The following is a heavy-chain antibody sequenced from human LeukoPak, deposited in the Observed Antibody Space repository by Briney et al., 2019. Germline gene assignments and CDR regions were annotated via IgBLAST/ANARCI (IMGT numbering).Heavy chain of an antibody. V-gene: IGHV4-34*01. D-gene: IGHD3-10*01. CDR2: INHSGST. Sequence: SETLSLTCAVYGGSFSGYYWSWIRQPPGKGLEWLGEINHSGSTNYNPSLKSRVTISVDTSKNQFSLKLSSVTAADTAVYYCARGRRFTMVRGVSNQNWFDPWGQGTLVTVSS. CDR1: GGSFSGYY. CDR3: ARGRRFTMVRGVSNQNWFDP. J-gene: IGHJ5*02.